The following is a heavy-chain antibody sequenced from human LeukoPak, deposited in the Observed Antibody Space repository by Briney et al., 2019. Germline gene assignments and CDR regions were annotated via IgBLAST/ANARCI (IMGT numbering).Heavy chain of an antibody. CDR2: IYYSGST. V-gene: IGHV4-59*01. D-gene: IGHD2-8*02. CDR3: ARVVRGVGVNYFDY. J-gene: IGHJ4*02. CDR1: GFTFNNYA. Sequence: KSGGSLRLSCAAPGFTFNNYAMDWVRQAPGKGLEWIGYIYYSGSTNYNPSLKSRVTISVDTSKNQFSLKLSSVTAADTAVYYCARVVRGVGVNYFDYWGQGTLVTVSS.